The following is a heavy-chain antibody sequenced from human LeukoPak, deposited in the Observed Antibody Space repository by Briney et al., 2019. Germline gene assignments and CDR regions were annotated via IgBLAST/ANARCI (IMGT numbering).Heavy chain of an antibody. Sequence: ASVKVSCKASGYTFTSYYMHWVRQAPGQGLEWMGIINPSGGSTSYAQKFQGRVTMTRDMSTSTVYMELSSPRSEDTAVYYCASGLRFLEWPYYMDVWGKGTTVTVSS. CDR3: ASGLRFLEWPYYMDV. D-gene: IGHD3-3*01. J-gene: IGHJ6*03. V-gene: IGHV1-46*01. CDR2: INPSGGST. CDR1: GYTFTSYY.